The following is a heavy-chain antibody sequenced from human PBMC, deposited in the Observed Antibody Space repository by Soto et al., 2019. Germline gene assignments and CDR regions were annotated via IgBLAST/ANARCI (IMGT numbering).Heavy chain of an antibody. J-gene: IGHJ6*01. Sequence: QVQLVQSGAEVKKPGSSVKVSCKASGGTFSSYAINWVRQAPGQGLEWMGGIIPVVGSASYAQKFQGRVTIAADESTSTAYTELSSLRSEDTDVYYFAREGSSGNYRYYGRGVWGQGTTVSGSS. CDR3: AREGSSGNYRYYGRGV. CDR2: IIPVVGSA. V-gene: IGHV1-69*12. D-gene: IGHD3-10*01. CDR1: GGTFSSYA.